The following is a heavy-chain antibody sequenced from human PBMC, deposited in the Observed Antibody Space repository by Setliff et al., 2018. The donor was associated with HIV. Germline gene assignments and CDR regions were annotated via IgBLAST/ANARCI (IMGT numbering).Heavy chain of an antibody. J-gene: IGHJ6*03. D-gene: IGHD1-1*01. CDR1: GGSISNYY. CDR3: ALGTYYYYMDV. CDR2: IYYSGST. V-gene: IGHV4-39*01. Sequence: SETLSLTCTVSGGSISNYYWGWIRQPPGKGLEWIGSIYYSGSTYYNPSLKSRVTISVDTSKNQFSLKLSSVTAADTAVYYCALGTYYYYMDVWGKGTTVTVSS.